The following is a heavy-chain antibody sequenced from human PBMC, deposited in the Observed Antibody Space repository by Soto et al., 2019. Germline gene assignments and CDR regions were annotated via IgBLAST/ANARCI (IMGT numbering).Heavy chain of an antibody. Sequence: SETLSLTCAVYGGSFSGYYWSWIRQPPGKGLEWIGEINHSGSTNYNPSLKSRVTISVDTSKNQFSLKLSSVTAADTAVYYCARGVAYYDFWSGYQKNYYYYYMDVWGKGTTVTVSS. D-gene: IGHD3-3*01. V-gene: IGHV4-34*01. J-gene: IGHJ6*03. CDR1: GGSFSGYY. CDR3: ARGVAYYDFWSGYQKNYYYYYMDV. CDR2: INHSGST.